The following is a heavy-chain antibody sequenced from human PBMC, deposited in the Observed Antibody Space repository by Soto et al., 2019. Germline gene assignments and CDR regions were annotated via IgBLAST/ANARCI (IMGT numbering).Heavy chain of an antibody. J-gene: IGHJ6*02. CDR1: GGSISSGDYY. CDR2: IYYSGST. V-gene: IGHV4-30-4*01. D-gene: IGHD4-4*01. CDR3: ARALYSSFPRYYYYGMDV. Sequence: QVQLQESGPGLVKPSQTLSLTCTVSGGSISSGDYYWSWIRQPPGKGLEWIGYIYYSGSTYYNPSPKSRFTISVETSKNQFSLKLSSVTAADTDVYYCARALYSSFPRYYYYGMDVWGQGTTVTVSS.